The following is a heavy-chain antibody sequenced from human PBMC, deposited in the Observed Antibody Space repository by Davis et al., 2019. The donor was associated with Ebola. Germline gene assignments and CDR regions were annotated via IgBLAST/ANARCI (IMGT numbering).Heavy chain of an antibody. J-gene: IGHJ4*02. V-gene: IGHV3-74*01. Sequence: GESLKISCAASGFTFTTHFMHWVRQSPGEGLVCLSVISPDGTHTNYADSVKGRFTISRDNAKNTVYLKMNSLKDEDTGVYYCVRGTSDWRGLDYWGQGTLVPVS. D-gene: IGHD3-3*01. CDR2: ISPDGTHT. CDR3: VRGTSDWRGLDY. CDR1: GFTFTTHF.